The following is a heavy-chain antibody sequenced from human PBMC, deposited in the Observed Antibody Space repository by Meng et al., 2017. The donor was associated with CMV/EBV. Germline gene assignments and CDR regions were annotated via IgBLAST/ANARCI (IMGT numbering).Heavy chain of an antibody. V-gene: IGHV3-30-3*01. CDR1: GFTFSSYW. D-gene: IGHD3-9*01. J-gene: IGHJ5*02. CDR3: ARGHYYDILTGYGNWFDP. CDR2: ISYDGSNK. Sequence: GSLRLSCAASGFTFSSYWMSWVRQAPGKGLEWVAVISYDGSNKYYADSVKGRFTISRDNSKNTLYLQMNSLRAEDTAVYYCARGHYYDILTGYGNWFDPWGQGTLVTVSS.